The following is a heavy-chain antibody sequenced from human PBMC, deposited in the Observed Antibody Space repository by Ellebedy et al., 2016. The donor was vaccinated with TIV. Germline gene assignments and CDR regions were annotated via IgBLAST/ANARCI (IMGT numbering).Heavy chain of an antibody. CDR3: ARYCSGGSCYSLDL. J-gene: IGHJ2*01. CDR2: ISYDGSNK. Sequence: GESLKISXAASGLTFSSYGMHWVRQAPGKGLEWVAVISYDGSNKYYADSVKGRFTISRDNSKNTLYLQMNSLRAEDTAVYYCARYCSGGSCYSLDLWGRGTLVTVSS. CDR1: GLTFSSYG. V-gene: IGHV3-30*03. D-gene: IGHD2-15*01.